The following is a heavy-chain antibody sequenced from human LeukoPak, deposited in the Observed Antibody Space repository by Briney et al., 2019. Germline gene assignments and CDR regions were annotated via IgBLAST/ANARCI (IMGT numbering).Heavy chain of an antibody. Sequence: GESLKISCKSSGYTFRSYWIGWVRQMPGKGLEWMGIIHPGDSDTRYSPSFQGQVTISADKSTSTVYLQWSSLKASDTAMYYCSRRGVASDDYWGQGTLLIVSS. CDR2: IHPGDSDT. D-gene: IGHD2-15*01. CDR1: GYTFRSYW. J-gene: IGHJ4*02. CDR3: SRRGVASDDY. V-gene: IGHV5-51*01.